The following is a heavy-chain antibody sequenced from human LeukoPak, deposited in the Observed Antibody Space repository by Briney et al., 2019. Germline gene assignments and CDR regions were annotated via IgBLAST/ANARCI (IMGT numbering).Heavy chain of an antibody. Sequence: SETLSLTCTVSGGSISSGDYYWSWIRQPPGKGLEWIGYIYYSGSTYYNPSLKSRVTISVDTSKNQFSLKLSSVTAADTAVYYCARVDYYDSSGPIEIFDYWGQGTLVTVSS. J-gene: IGHJ4*02. CDR3: ARVDYYDSSGPIEIFDY. CDR1: GGSISSGDYY. V-gene: IGHV4-30-4*08. D-gene: IGHD3-22*01. CDR2: IYYSGST.